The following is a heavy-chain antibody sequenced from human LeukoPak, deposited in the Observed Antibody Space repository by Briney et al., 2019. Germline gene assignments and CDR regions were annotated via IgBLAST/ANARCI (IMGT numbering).Heavy chain of an antibody. Sequence: HPGRSLRLSCAPSGPTLDDYAIHWVRPPPRDCIEWVSGISWNSGSIGYADSVKCRFTIPRDNAKNSPYLQMNSLRAEDTALYYCAKGGYYYGSGSYPDYWGQGTLVTVSS. V-gene: IGHV3-9*01. D-gene: IGHD3-10*01. J-gene: IGHJ4*02. CDR2: ISWNSGSI. CDR3: AKGGYYYGSGSYPDY. CDR1: GPTLDDYA.